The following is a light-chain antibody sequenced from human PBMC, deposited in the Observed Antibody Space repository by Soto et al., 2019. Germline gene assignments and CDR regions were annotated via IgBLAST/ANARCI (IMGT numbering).Light chain of an antibody. J-gene: IGLJ3*02. V-gene: IGLV2-23*01. CDR1: SSDVGSYNL. CDR2: EGS. Sequence: QSALTQPASVSGSPRQSITISCTGSSSDVGSYNLVSWHQQYPGKAPKLMIYEGSKRPSGVSNRFSGSKSGNTASLTISGLQAEDEADYYCCSYAGRSTLVFGGGTKVTVL. CDR3: CSYAGRSTLV.